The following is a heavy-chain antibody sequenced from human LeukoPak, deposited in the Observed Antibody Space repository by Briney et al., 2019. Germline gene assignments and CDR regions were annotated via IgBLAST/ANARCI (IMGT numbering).Heavy chain of an antibody. Sequence: GGSLRLSCAASGFTFSRYWMHWVRQTPGKGLVWVSRINSDGSSTSYADSVKGRFTISRDNAKNTLYVQMNSLRAEDTAVYYCARDSSTLSHESSGFGEYWGQGTLVTVSS. V-gene: IGHV3-74*01. J-gene: IGHJ4*02. CDR1: GFTFSRYW. D-gene: IGHD3-22*01. CDR3: ARDSSTLSHESSGFGEY. CDR2: INSDGSST.